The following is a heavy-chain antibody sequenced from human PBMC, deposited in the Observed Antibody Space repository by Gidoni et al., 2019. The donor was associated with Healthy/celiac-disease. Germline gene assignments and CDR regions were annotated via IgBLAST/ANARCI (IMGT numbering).Heavy chain of an antibody. CDR3: TTPISYSGELNYYYYGMDV. Sequence: EVQLVESGGGLVKPGGSLRLSCAASGFTFSNAWMNWVRQAPGKGLEWVGRIKSKTDGGTTDYAAPVKGRFTISRDDSKNTLYLQMNSLKTEDTAVYYCTTPISYSGELNYYYYGMDVWGQGTTVSVSS. D-gene: IGHD2-15*01. CDR2: IKSKTDGGTT. V-gene: IGHV3-15*07. J-gene: IGHJ6*02. CDR1: GFTFSNAW.